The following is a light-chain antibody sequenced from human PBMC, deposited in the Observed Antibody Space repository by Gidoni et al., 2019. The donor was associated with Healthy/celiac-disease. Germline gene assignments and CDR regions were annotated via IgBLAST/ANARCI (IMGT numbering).Light chain of an antibody. J-gene: IGKJ1*01. CDR2: AAS. Sequence: DIQMTQSPSSLSASVGDRVTIPCRASQSISSYLNWYQQKPGKAPKLLIYAASSLQSGVPSRFSGSGSGTDFTLTISSLQPEDFATYYCQQSYSTPWTSGQGTKVEIK. V-gene: IGKV1-39*01. CDR3: QQSYSTPWT. CDR1: QSISSY.